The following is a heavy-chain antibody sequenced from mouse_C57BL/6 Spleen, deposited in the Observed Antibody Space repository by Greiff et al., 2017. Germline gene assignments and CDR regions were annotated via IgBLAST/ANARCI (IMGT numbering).Heavy chain of an antibody. Sequence: QVQLQQPGAELVKPGASVKLSCKASGYTFTSYWMHWVKQRPGQGLEWIGMIHPYSGSTNYNEKFKSKATLTVDKFSSTAYMSLSSLTSEASAVYYGARITTVVATDYWGQGTTLTVAS. CDR2: IHPYSGST. CDR1: GYTFTSYW. D-gene: IGHD1-1*01. V-gene: IGHV1-64*01. J-gene: IGHJ2*01. CDR3: ARITTVVATDY.